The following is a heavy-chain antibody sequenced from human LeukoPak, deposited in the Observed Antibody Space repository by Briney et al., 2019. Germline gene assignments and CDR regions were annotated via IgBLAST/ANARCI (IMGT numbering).Heavy chain of an antibody. CDR3: ARRPEHRSFV. D-gene: IGHD1/OR15-1a*01. CDR2: IYYSGSTYSGST. CDR1: GGSISSSSYY. V-gene: IGHV4-39*01. Sequence: TPSETLSLTCTVSGGSISSSSYYWGWIRQPPGKGLEWIGSIYYSGSTYSGSTYYDPSLKSRVTISIDTSKNQFSLKLRSMTAADTAVYYCARRPEHRSFVWGKGTTVTVSS. J-gene: IGHJ6*04.